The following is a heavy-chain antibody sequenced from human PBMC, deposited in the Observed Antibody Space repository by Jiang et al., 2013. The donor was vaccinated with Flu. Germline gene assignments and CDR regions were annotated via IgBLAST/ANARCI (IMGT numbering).Heavy chain of an antibody. Sequence: GSGLVKPSQTLSLTCAVSGGSISSGGYSWSWIRQPPGKGLEWIGYIYYSGSTYYNPSLKSRVTISVDTSKNQFSLKLGSVTAADTAVYYCARVGPLDILTGYSNWFDPWGQGTLVTVSS. CDR1: GGSISSGGYS. J-gene: IGHJ5*02. CDR2: IYYSGST. D-gene: IGHD3-9*01. V-gene: IGHV4-30-4*07. CDR3: ARVGPLDILTGYSNWFDP.